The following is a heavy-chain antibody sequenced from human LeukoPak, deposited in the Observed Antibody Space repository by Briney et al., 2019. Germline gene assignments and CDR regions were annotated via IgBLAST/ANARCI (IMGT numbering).Heavy chain of an antibody. Sequence: SSEKVPCQASGYTLTRYGISLVRQAPGERLEWMGWIWAYNGNTNYAQKLQGRVTMTTDTSTSTAYMELRSLRSDDTAVYYCARDINSRWSYYDYWGQGTLVTASS. CDR2: IWAYNGNT. V-gene: IGHV1-18*01. J-gene: IGHJ4*02. CDR1: GYTLTRYG. CDR3: ARDINSRWSYYDY. D-gene: IGHD4-23*01.